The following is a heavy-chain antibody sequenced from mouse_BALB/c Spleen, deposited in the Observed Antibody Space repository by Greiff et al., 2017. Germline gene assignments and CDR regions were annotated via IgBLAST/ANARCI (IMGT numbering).Heavy chain of an antibody. J-gene: IGHJ2*01. CDR3: ARGITTDY. V-gene: IGHV3-2*02. D-gene: IGHD1-1*01. CDR2: ISYSGST. CDR1: GYSITSDYA. Sequence: DVQLVESGPGLVKPSQSLSLTCTVTGYSITSDYAWNWIRQFPGNKLEWMGYISYSGSTSYNPSLKSRISITRDTSKNQFFLQLNSVTTEDTATYYCARGITTDYWGQGTTLTVSS.